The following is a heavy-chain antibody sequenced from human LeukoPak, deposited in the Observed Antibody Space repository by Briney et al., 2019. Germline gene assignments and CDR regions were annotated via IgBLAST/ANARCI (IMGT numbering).Heavy chain of an antibody. CDR3: AKEGRSLQTY. CDR1: GFILSSNW. J-gene: IGHJ4*02. D-gene: IGHD5-24*01. V-gene: IGHV3-7*03. Sequence: GGSLRLSCAASGFILSSNWMSCVRLAPGKGLGWVANIKEDVTETYYVDSVKGRFTISSDNAKNSLYLQMNSLRVEDTAVYYCAKEGRSLQTYWGQGTLVTVSS. CDR2: IKEDVTET.